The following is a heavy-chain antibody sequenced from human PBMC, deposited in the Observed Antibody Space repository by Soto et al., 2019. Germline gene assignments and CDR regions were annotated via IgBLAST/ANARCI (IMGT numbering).Heavy chain of an antibody. CDR1: GFTFSNYW. CDR3: ARDLFDY. J-gene: IGHJ4*02. Sequence: GGSLRLSCAASGFTFSNYWMNWVRQAPAKGLEWVANINEDGSEKYYVDSAKGRFTISRNNAKNSLHLQMSSLRAEDTAVYYCARDLFDYWGQGTLVTVSS. V-gene: IGHV3-7*01. CDR2: INEDGSEK.